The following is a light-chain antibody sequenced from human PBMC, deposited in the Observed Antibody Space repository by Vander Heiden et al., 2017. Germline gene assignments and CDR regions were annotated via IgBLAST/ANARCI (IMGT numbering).Light chain of an antibody. CDR1: QSISSY. V-gene: IGKV1-39*01. Sequence: SASVGDRVTLPYRARQSISSYLNWYQQKPGKAPKLLIYAASSMQSGVPSRFSGSGAGTDFTLTISSLQSEDIGMYYCQQMYSTPPYTFGQGTKVEIK. CDR3: QQMYSTPPYT. CDR2: AAS. J-gene: IGKJ2*01.